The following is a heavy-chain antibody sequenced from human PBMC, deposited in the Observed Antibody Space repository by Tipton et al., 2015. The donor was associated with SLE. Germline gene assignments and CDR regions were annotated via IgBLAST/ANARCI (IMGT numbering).Heavy chain of an antibody. CDR3: AGRGIAAAGFLDY. CDR1: GGSISSYY. CDR2: INHSGST. D-gene: IGHD6-13*01. Sequence: TLSLTCTVSGGSISSYYWSWIRQPPGKGLEWIGEINHSGSTNYNPSLKSRVTISVDTSKNQFSLKLSSVTAADTAVYYCAGRGIAAAGFLDYWGQGTLVTVSS. V-gene: IGHV4-34*01. J-gene: IGHJ4*02.